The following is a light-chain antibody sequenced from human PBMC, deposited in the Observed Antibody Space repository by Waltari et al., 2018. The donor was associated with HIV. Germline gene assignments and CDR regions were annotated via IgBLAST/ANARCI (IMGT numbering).Light chain of an antibody. CDR2: DVN. CDR3: CSYAGKSDVV. J-gene: IGLJ2*01. V-gene: IGLV2-11*01. CDR1: SSDIGGYNY. Sequence: QSALPQPHSVSGSPGQSVPISCTGTSSDIGGYNYVSWYRQFPGKAPSVIIHDVNKRPSGVPDRFSGSKSGNTASLTISGLQTDDEADYYCCSYAGKSDVVFGGGTTLTVL.